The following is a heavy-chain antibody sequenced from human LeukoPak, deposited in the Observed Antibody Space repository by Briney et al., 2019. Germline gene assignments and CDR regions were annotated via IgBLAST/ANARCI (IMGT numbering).Heavy chain of an antibody. CDR3: ARWGGYCTGGSCYPLYYFDS. CDR2: ISSSSSTI. CDR1: GFTFSSYS. D-gene: IGHD2-15*01. V-gene: IGHV3-48*01. Sequence: GGSLRLSCAASGFTFSSYSMNWVRQAPGKGLEWVSYISSSSSTIYYADSVKGRFTISRDNAKNSLYLQMNSLKASDTAMYYCARWGGYCTGGSCYPLYYFDSWGQGTLVTVSS. J-gene: IGHJ4*02.